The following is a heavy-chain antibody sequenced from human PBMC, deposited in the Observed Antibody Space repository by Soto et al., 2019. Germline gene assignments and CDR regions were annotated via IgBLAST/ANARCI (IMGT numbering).Heavy chain of an antibody. CDR1: GGTCSSYA. D-gene: IGHD6-19*01. Sequence: GASVKVSCKASGGTCSSYAISWVRQAPGQGLEWMGGIIPIFGTANNAQKVQGRVTITADESTSTAYMEMSSLRTEETAVYYCAGDDGTGWYSIWGQGTLVTVSS. CDR3: AGDDGTGWYSI. CDR2: IIPIFGTA. J-gene: IGHJ4*02. V-gene: IGHV1-69*13.